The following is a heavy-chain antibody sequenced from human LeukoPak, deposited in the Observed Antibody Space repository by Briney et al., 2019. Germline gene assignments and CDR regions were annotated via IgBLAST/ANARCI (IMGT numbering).Heavy chain of an antibody. CDR1: GTSFTTNA. CDR2: INTDNGNT. D-gene: IGHD1-26*01. V-gene: IGHV1-3*04. Sequence: ASVKVTCKASGTSFTTNAMHWVRQVPGQRLEWMGWINTDNGNTHYLQKFQGRVTITRDTSASTTYMELSSLTSEDTAVYYCAREKNQQWVDCLQYWGQGTLVTVSS. J-gene: IGHJ4*02. CDR3: AREKNQQWVDCLQY.